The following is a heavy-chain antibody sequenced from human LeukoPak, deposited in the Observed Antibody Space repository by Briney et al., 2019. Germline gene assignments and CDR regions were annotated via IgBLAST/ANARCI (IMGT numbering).Heavy chain of an antibody. Sequence: GASVKVSCKASGYTFTGYYMHWVRQAPGQGLEWMGWINPNSGGTNYAQKFQGRVTMTRDTSISTAYMELSRLRSDDTAVYYCAKAGDSSGYYPGIYYMDVWGKGTTVTVSS. CDR2: INPNSGGT. CDR1: GYTFTGYY. V-gene: IGHV1-2*02. D-gene: IGHD3-22*01. J-gene: IGHJ6*03. CDR3: AKAGDSSGYYPGIYYMDV.